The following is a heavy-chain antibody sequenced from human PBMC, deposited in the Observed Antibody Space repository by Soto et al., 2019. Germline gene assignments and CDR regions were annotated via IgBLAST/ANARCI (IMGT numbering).Heavy chain of an antibody. Sequence: QVQLVQSGAEVKKPGASVKVSCKTSGYTFNNYGISWVRQAPGQGLEWMGWISDYNGNTNYPQKFQGRVTMTTDTSXXTVSMVLTSLRSDDTAVYYCARDGYYDSGSYGMDVWGRGTTVTVSS. V-gene: IGHV1-18*01. J-gene: IGHJ6*02. D-gene: IGHD3-10*01. CDR1: GYTFNNYG. CDR3: ARDGYYDSGSYGMDV. CDR2: ISDYNGNT.